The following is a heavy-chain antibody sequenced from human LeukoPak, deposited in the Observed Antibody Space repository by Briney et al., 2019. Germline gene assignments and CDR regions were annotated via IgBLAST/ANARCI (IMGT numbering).Heavy chain of an antibody. CDR1: GFTFSSYA. CDR2: ISSSGGST. CDR3: AKHSGSYYDIHFDY. V-gene: IGHV3-23*01. D-gene: IGHD1-26*01. Sequence: GGSLRLSCAASGFTFSSYAMSWVRQAPGKGLEWVSAISSSGGSTYYADSVKGRFTISRDNSKNTLYLQMNSLRAEDTAVYYCAKHSGSYYDIHFDYWGQGTLVTVSS. J-gene: IGHJ4*02.